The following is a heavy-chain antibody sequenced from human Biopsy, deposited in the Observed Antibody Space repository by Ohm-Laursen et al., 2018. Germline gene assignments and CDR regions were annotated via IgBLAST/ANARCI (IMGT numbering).Heavy chain of an antibody. CDR1: GYTFTNYG. Sequence: ASVKVSCKSSGYTFTNYGISWVRQAPGQGLEWMGWINAYNGNTNYAQKLQGRVTMTTDASTSTAYMELWSLRSDDTAIYYCARDDGVYARRSGMDVWGQGTTVTVSS. D-gene: IGHD2-8*01. J-gene: IGHJ6*02. CDR2: INAYNGNT. CDR3: ARDDGVYARRSGMDV. V-gene: IGHV1-18*01.